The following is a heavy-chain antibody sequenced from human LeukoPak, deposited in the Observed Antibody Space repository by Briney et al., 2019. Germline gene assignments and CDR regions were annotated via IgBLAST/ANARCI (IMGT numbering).Heavy chain of an antibody. CDR1: GYTFTGYY. CDR3: AREGSGRSWFDP. J-gene: IGHJ5*02. D-gene: IGHD6-19*01. CDR2: INPNRGDT. Sequence: ASVKVSCKASGYTFTGYYMYWVRQAPGQRLEWMGWINPNRGDTNYAQKFQGRVTMTRDTSSSTAYMELSRLRSDDTAMYYCAREGSGRSWFDPWGQGTLVTVSS. V-gene: IGHV1-2*02.